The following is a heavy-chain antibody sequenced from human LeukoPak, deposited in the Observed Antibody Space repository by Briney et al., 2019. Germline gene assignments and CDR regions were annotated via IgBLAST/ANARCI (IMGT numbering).Heavy chain of an antibody. V-gene: IGHV3-30*02. CDR2: TRYDGRNE. CDR3: AKGGCSSTSCYGDYFDY. D-gene: IGHD2-2*01. Sequence: GGSLRLSCAASGFTFSNYGMHWLRQAPGKGLEWVAFTRYDGRNEYYADSVKGRFTISRDNSKNTLYLQMNSLRAEDTAVYYCAKGGCSSTSCYGDYFDYWGQGTLVTVSS. CDR1: GFTFSNYG. J-gene: IGHJ4*02.